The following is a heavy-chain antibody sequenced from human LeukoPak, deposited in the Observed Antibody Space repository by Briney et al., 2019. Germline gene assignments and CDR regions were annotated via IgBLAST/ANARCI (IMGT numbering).Heavy chain of an antibody. CDR2: MYYTGTT. CDR1: GDSISSSTYY. CDR3: ASAPRQGSIGSLDY. Sequence: SETLSLTCTVSGDSISSSTYYWGWIRQPPGKGLEWIGAMYYTGTTYYNPSLRSRVTISVDTSKNQFSLKLSSVTAADTALYYCASAPRQGSIGSLDYWGQGTLVTVSS. D-gene: IGHD3-10*01. V-gene: IGHV4-39*01. J-gene: IGHJ4*02.